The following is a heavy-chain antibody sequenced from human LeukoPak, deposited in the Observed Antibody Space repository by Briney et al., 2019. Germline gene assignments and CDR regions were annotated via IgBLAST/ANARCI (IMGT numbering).Heavy chain of an antibody. CDR3: ARPGVGATWSGDYYGMDV. D-gene: IGHD1-26*01. V-gene: IGHV5-51*01. CDR1: GYSFISYW. J-gene: IGHJ6*02. CDR2: IYPGDSDI. Sequence: GESLKISCKGSGYSFISYWIGWVRQMPGKGLEWMGIIYPGDSDIRYSPSFQGQVTISVDKSINTAYLQWSSLKASDSAMYYCARPGVGATWSGDYYGMDVWGQGTTVTVSS.